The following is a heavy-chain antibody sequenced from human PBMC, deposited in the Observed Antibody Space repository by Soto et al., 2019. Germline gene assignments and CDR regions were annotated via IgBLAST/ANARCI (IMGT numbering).Heavy chain of an antibody. CDR2: IYFTGTT. CDR1: GGSTSSTSYY. V-gene: IGHV4-39*07. J-gene: IGHJ3*02. Sequence: PSDTLSLTCTVAGGSTSSTSYYWAWVRQPPGKGLEWIGSIYFTGTTYYNPSLKSRVTISIDTSKNQFSLKLSSVTAADTAVYYRARGTLYDYIWGSYRHDAFDIWGQGTMVTVSS. CDR3: ARGTLYDYIWGSYRHDAFDI. D-gene: IGHD3-16*02.